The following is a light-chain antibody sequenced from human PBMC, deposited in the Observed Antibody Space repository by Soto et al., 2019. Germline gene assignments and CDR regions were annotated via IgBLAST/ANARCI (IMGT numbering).Light chain of an antibody. CDR2: DVS. J-gene: IGKJ1*01. CDR1: QTISSH. Sequence: DIHLAQSPSSLSASVGDSVTITCRPSQTISSHLNWYQQKPGKAPKLLIYDVSNLQSGVPSRFIGSGSGTDFTLTIISVQPEDFATYYCQQSYSIPPWTFGQGTKVEIK. CDR3: QQSYSIPPWT. V-gene: IGKV1-39*01.